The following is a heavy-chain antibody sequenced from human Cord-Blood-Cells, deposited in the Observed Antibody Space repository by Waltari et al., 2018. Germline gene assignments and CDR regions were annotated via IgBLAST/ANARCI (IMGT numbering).Heavy chain of an antibody. D-gene: IGHD6-13*01. CDR2: IIPIFGTA. J-gene: IGHJ3*02. CDR3: ARGPGIAAAGTWAFDI. V-gene: IGHV1-69*01. Sequence: QVQLVQSGAEVKKPGSSVKVSCKASGGTFSSSAISWVRQAPAQGLAWMGGIIPIFGTANYAQKFQGRVTITADESTSTAYMELSSLRSEDTAVYYCARGPGIAAAGTWAFDIWGQGTMVTVSS. CDR1: GGTFSSSA.